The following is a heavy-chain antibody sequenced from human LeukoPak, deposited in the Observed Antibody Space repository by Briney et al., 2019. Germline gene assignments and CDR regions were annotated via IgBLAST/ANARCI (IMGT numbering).Heavy chain of an antibody. CDR1: GGSISSSSYY. D-gene: IGHD3-10*01. CDR3: ARDRVQFGELLYATY. Sequence: SETLSLTCTVSGGSISSSSYYWGWIRQPPGKGLEWIGSIYYSGSTYYNPSLKSRVTISVDTSKNQFSLKLSSVTAADTAVYYCARDRVQFGELLYATYWGQGTLVTVSS. CDR2: IYYSGST. V-gene: IGHV4-39*07. J-gene: IGHJ4*02.